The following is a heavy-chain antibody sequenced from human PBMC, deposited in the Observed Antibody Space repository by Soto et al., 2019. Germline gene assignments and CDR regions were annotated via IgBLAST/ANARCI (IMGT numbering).Heavy chain of an antibody. V-gene: IGHV5-51*01. Sequence: GESLKISCKGSGYSFTSYWIGWVRQMPGKGLEWMGIIYPGDSDTRYSPSFQGQVTISADKSISTAYLQWSSLKASDTAMYYCARGNYDFWSGPPLDGMDVWGQGTTVTVSS. CDR2: IYPGDSDT. CDR1: GYSFTSYW. J-gene: IGHJ6*02. D-gene: IGHD3-3*01. CDR3: ARGNYDFWSGPPLDGMDV.